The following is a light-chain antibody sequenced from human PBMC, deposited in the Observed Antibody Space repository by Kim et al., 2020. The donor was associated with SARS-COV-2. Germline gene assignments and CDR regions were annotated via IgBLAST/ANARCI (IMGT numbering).Light chain of an antibody. Sequence: SASVGDRVTITCRTSQSLSTYLNWYQQKPGQAPKLLISVASRLQSGVPSRFSGSGSGTDFSLTISSLQPEDFSTYYCQQSYTIPYTFGQGTKLEI. J-gene: IGKJ2*01. CDR2: VAS. CDR3: QQSYTIPYT. CDR1: QSLSTY. V-gene: IGKV1-39*01.